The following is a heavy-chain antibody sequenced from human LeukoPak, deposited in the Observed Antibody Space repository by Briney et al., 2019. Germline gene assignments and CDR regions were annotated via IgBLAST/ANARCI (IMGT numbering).Heavy chain of an antibody. CDR1: GASISSGSYF. CDR2: FHTSGGT. D-gene: IGHD3-3*01. J-gene: IGHJ5*02. CDR3: ASTVFGVTYNWFDP. Sequence: PSQTLSLTCTVSGASISSGSYFWSWVRQPAGKALEWIGRFHTSGGTNYNPSRESRVTISVDTYKNQFSLKLTSVTAADTAVYYCASTVFGVTYNWFDPWGQGTLVTVSS. V-gene: IGHV4-61*02.